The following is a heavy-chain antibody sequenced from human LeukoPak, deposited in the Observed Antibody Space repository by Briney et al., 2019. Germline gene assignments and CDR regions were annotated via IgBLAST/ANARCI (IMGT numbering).Heavy chain of an antibody. Sequence: ASVKVSCKGSGYTFTSYDINWVRQATGQGLEWMGWINPNSGGTSCAQKFQGRVTMTRDTSISTAYMELSRLRSDDTAFYYCAREPYPPPWYYFDYWGQGTLVTVSS. J-gene: IGHJ4*02. CDR1: GYTFTSYD. CDR3: AREPYPPPWYYFDY. V-gene: IGHV1-2*02. CDR2: INPNSGGT. D-gene: IGHD2-8*02.